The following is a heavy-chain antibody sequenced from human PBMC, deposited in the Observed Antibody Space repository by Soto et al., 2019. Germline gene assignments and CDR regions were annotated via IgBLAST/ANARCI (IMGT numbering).Heavy chain of an antibody. Sequence: EVQLVESGGGLVQPGGSLRLSCAASGFTFSSYEMNWVRQAPGKGLEWVLYISSSGSTIYYADSVKGRFTVSRDNAKNSLYLQMSSLRAEDTAVYYCARDRSSLDVWGQGTTVTVSS. D-gene: IGHD3-16*02. CDR2: ISSSGSTI. CDR3: ARDRSSLDV. J-gene: IGHJ6*02. V-gene: IGHV3-48*03. CDR1: GFTFSSYE.